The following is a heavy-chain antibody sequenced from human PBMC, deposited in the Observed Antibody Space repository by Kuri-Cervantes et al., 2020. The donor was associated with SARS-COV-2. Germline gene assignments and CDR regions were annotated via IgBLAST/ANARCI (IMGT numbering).Heavy chain of an antibody. D-gene: IGHD6-19*01. Sequence: ASVKVSCKASGYTFTSYAMHWVRQALGQRLEWMGRINAGNGNTKYSQKFQGRVTITRDTSASTAYMELSSLRSEDTAVYYCARDWYSSGWSEVPMDVWGKGTTVTVSS. CDR3: ARDWYSSGWSEVPMDV. V-gene: IGHV1-3*01. CDR2: INAGNGNT. CDR1: GYTFTSYA. J-gene: IGHJ6*04.